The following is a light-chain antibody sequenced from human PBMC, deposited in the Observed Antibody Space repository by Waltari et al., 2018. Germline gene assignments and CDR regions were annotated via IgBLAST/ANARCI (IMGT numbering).Light chain of an antibody. J-gene: IGKJ4*01. CDR2: DTS. Sequence: EIVLTQSPATLSLSPGERAPLSCRASQNISSYLAWYQQKPGQAPRLLIYDTSRRATGIPARFSGSGSGTDFTLTISSLEPEDFAVYSCLQRSNWPLTFGGGTKVDIK. V-gene: IGKV3-11*01. CDR3: LQRSNWPLT. CDR1: QNISSY.